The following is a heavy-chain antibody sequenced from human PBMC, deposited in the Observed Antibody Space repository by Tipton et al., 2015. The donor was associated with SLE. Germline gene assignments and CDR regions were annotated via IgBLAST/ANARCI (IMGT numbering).Heavy chain of an antibody. D-gene: IGHD3-3*01. V-gene: IGHV4-39*07. CDR1: GVSISTSRYY. J-gene: IGHJ4*02. CDR3: ARARFWSGFYFDY. CDR2: LYAGGST. Sequence: TLSLTCSVSGVSISTSRYYWGWIRQSPGQGLEWVGSLYAGGSTYFHPSLKSRVTISVDTSKNQFSLNLTSVTATDTAVYYCARARFWSGFYFDYWGQGTLVTVSS.